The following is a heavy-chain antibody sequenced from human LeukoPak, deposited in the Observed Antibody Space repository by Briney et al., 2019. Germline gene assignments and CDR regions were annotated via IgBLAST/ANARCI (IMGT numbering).Heavy chain of an antibody. Sequence: NPSETLSLTCTVSGGSISSGSYYWGWIRQPPGKGLEWIGNIYYSGSTSYNPSLKSRVTISVDTSKNQFSPKLSSVTAADTAVYYCARRHFGSALRDYWGQGTLVTVSS. CDR2: IYYSGST. D-gene: IGHD3-10*01. V-gene: IGHV4-39*01. CDR3: ARRHFGSALRDY. J-gene: IGHJ4*02. CDR1: GGSISSGSYY.